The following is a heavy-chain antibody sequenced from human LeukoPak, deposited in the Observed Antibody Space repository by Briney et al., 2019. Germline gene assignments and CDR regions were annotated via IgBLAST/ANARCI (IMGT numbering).Heavy chain of an antibody. CDR1: GFAFITFD. CDR2: ISGSGAVQ. CDR3: GQDRYDYGDYGCFDS. J-gene: IGHJ5*01. V-gene: IGHV3-48*03. Sequence: PGGSLRLSCSASGFAFITFDMNWFRQAPGRGLEWISYISGSGAVQYYADSVRGRFIISKDNGKNSLFLQMNSLTAEDTATCARGQDRYDYGDYGCFDSWGQGTVVTVSS. D-gene: IGHD4-17*01.